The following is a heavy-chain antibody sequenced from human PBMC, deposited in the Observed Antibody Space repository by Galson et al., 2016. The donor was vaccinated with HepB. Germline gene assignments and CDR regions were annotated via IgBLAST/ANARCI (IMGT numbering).Heavy chain of an antibody. CDR3: ARTIVSAARGAFDI. D-gene: IGHD2-2*01. CDR2: IYSSGST. J-gene: IGHJ3*02. Sequence: SETLSLTCTVSGDSISSYYWSWIRQPAGKGLEWIGRIYSSGSTNYNPSLKSRVTMPVDTSKNQFSLKLSSVTGADTAVYYCARTIVSAARGAFDIWGQGTMVTVSS. V-gene: IGHV4-4*07. CDR1: GDSISSYY.